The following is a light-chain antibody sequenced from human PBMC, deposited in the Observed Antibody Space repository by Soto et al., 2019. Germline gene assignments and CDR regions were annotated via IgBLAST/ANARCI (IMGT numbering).Light chain of an antibody. CDR1: SSDIGSYNL. CDR2: EGT. CDR3: CSYAGTSNVV. Sequence: QSVLTQPASVSGSPGQSITISCTGTSSDIGSYNLVSWYQQYPGKAPKLMIYEGTKRPSGVSSRFSGSKSGNTASLTISGLQAEDEADYYCCSYAGTSNVVFGGGTKVTVL. V-gene: IGLV2-23*01. J-gene: IGLJ2*01.